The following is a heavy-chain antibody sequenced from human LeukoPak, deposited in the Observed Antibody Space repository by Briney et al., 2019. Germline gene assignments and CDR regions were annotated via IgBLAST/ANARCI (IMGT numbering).Heavy chain of an antibody. CDR2: ISSDGTTT. CDR3: ARGYYSGSRIDY. D-gene: IGHD6-13*01. CDR1: GFTFSSYW. J-gene: IGHJ4*02. Sequence: GGSLRLSCAASGFTFSSYWMHWVRQAPGKGLVWVSRISSDGTTTTYADSVKGRFTISRDNARNTLYLQMNSLTADDTAVYYCARGYYSGSRIDYWGQGTLVTVSS. V-gene: IGHV3-74*01.